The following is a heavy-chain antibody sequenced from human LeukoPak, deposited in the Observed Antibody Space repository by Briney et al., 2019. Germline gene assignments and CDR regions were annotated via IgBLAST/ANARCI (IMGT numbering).Heavy chain of an antibody. V-gene: IGHV4-59*01. CDR2: IFYSGTT. D-gene: IGHD5-12*01. CDR1: GGSISSYY. CDR3: ARGSIVATRFDY. Sequence: KPSETLSLTCTVSGGSISSYYWNWIRQPPGKGLEWIGNIFYSGTTDYNPSLKSRVTISVDTSKNQFSLKLSSVTAADTAVYYCARGSIVATRFDYWGQGTLVTVSS. J-gene: IGHJ4*02.